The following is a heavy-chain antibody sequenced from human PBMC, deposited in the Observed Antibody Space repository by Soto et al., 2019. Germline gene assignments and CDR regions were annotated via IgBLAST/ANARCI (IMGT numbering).Heavy chain of an antibody. J-gene: IGHJ4*02. Sequence: ASVKVSCKVSGXTLTELSMHWVRQAPGKGLERMGGFDPEDGETIYAQKFQGRVTMTEDTSTDTAYMELSSLRSEDTAVYYCATDPSDSTQNLGHYWGQGTLVTVSS. CDR2: FDPEDGET. V-gene: IGHV1-24*01. D-gene: IGHD3-22*01. CDR1: GXTLTELS. CDR3: ATDPSDSTQNLGHY.